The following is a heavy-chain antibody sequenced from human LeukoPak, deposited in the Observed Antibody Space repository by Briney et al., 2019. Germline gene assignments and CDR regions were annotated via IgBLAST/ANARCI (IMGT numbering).Heavy chain of an antibody. J-gene: IGHJ4*02. V-gene: IGHV1-2*02. D-gene: IGHD3-10*01. Sequence: ASVKVSCKASGYTFTGYYMHWVRQAPGQGLEWMGWINPNSGGTNYAQKFQGRVTMTRDTSISTAYMELSRLRSDDTAVYYCARDQAGYGSGSYGYWGQGTLVTVSS. CDR2: INPNSGGT. CDR1: GYTFTGYY. CDR3: ARDQAGYGSGSYGY.